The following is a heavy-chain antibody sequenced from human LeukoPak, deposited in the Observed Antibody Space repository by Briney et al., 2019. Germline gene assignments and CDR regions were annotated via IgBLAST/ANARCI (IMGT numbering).Heavy chain of an antibody. CDR2: ISSSSSYI. CDR1: GFTFSSYS. D-gene: IGHD5-24*01. CDR3: ASASGYNFREKNFDY. V-gene: IGHV3-21*01. Sequence: GGSLRLSCAAPGFTFSSYSMNWVRQAPRKGLEWVSPISSSSSYIYYADSVKGRFTISRDDAKNSLYLQMNSLRAEDTAVYYCASASGYNFREKNFDYWGQGTLVTVSS. J-gene: IGHJ4*02.